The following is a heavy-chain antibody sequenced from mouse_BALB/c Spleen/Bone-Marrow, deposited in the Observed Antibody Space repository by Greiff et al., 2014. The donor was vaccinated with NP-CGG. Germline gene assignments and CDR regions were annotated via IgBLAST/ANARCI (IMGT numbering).Heavy chain of an antibody. J-gene: IGHJ4*01. V-gene: IGHV14-3*02. CDR3: ANSGNDKGGAMDY. D-gene: IGHD2-1*01. CDR1: GFNFKDTD. CDR2: IDPANGKT. Sequence: VLLKESGAELVKPGASVKLSCAVSGFNFKDTDMHWVKQRPEQGLEWIGRIDPANGKTKYVPTFQGKATITADTSSNTAYQRHSGLTTKNTEVYYRANSGNDKGGAMDYWGQGISVTVSA.